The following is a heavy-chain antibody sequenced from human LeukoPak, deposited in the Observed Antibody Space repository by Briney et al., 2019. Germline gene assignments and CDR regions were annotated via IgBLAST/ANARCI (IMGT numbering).Heavy chain of an antibody. Sequence: GGSLRLSCAASGFTFSRFGMHWVRQAPGKGLEWEAVIWFDGTSTYYADSVKGRFTISRDNAKNSLYLQMNSLRGEDTAVYYCARDRYDSSHYYHYWGQGTLVTVSA. J-gene: IGHJ4*02. CDR2: IWFDGTST. CDR1: GFTFSRFG. CDR3: ARDRYDSSHYYHY. D-gene: IGHD3-22*01. V-gene: IGHV3-33*01.